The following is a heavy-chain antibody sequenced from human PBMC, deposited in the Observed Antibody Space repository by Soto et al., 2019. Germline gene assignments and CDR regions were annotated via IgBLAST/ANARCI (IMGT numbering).Heavy chain of an antibody. J-gene: IGHJ4*02. V-gene: IGHV4-4*02. CDR3: ASLIAVANY. D-gene: IGHD6-19*01. CDR1: SGSISSSNW. CDR2: ISHGGST. Sequence: QVQLQESGPGLVKPSGTLSLTCAVSSGSISSSNWWSWVRQPPGKGLEWIGEISHGGSTNYNPSLTSRVTISVDKTKNQFSLKLSSVTAADTAVYYCASLIAVANYWGQGTLVTVYS.